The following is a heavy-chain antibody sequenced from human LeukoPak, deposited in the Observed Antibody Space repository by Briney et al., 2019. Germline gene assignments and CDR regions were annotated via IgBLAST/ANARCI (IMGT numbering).Heavy chain of an antibody. CDR2: IKQDGSEK. D-gene: IGHD2-2*01. CDR1: GFTFSSYW. V-gene: IGHV3-7*03. J-gene: IGHJ4*02. CDR3: ARLYCSSISCYYGY. Sequence: PGGSPSLSCAASGFTFSSYWMTWVRQAPGKGLEWVANIKQDGSEKYYVDSVKGRFTISGDNAKNSLYLQMNCLRAEDTAVYYCARLYCSSISCYYGYWGQGTLVTVSS.